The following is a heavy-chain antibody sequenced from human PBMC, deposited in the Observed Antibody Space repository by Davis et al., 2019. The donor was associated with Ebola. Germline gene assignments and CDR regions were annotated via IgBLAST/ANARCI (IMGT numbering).Heavy chain of an antibody. D-gene: IGHD1-26*01. CDR3: AGIRGSYYAIDY. J-gene: IGHJ4*02. CDR2: INHSGST. V-gene: IGHV4-34*08. Sequence: PGGSLRLSCAASGFTFSSYSMNWVRQAPGKGLEWIGEINHSGSTNYNPSLKSRVTISVDTSKNQFSLKLSSVTAADTAVYYCAGIRGSYYAIDYWGQGTLVTVSS. CDR1: GFTFSSYS.